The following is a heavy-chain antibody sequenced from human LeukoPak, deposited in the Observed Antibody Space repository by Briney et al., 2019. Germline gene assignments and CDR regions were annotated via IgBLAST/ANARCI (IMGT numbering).Heavy chain of an antibody. Sequence: GASVKVSCKASGYTFTSYGISWVRQAPGQGLEWMGWISAYNGNTNYAQKLQGSVTMTTDTSTSTAYMELRRLRSNDAAVYYCARACSSTSCLYYYGMGVWGQGTTVTVSS. CDR3: ARACSSTSCLYYYGMGV. J-gene: IGHJ6*02. CDR1: GYTFTSYG. V-gene: IGHV1-18*01. D-gene: IGHD2-2*01. CDR2: ISAYNGNT.